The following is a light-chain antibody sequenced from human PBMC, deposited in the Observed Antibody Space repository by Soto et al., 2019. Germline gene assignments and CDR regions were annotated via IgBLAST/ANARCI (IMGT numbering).Light chain of an antibody. CDR2: DVS. CDR3: CSYAGTYNWV. Sequence: QSALTQPRSVSGSPGQSVTISCTGTTSDVGGHNYVSWYQQNPGKAPQLIIYDVSVRPSGVPDRFSGSKSANTAFLTISGLQAEDEADYYCCSYAGTYNWVFGGGTKLTVL. J-gene: IGLJ3*02. V-gene: IGLV2-11*01. CDR1: TSDVGGHNY.